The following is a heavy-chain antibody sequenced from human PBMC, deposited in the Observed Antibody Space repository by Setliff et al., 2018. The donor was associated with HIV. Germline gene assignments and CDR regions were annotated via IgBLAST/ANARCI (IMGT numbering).Heavy chain of an antibody. D-gene: IGHD5-12*01. V-gene: IGHV4-59*01. J-gene: IGHJ3*01. CDR3: AREWLQHTGDDAFDV. CDR1: GVSMTNNY. CDR2: AHYSGST. Sequence: SETLSLTCTVSGVSMTNNYWTWIRQSPGKGLEWIGYAHYSGSTKYNPSLKSRVTISVDTSKNQFSLKLTSVTAADTAVYYCAREWLQHTGDDAFDVWGQGTMVTVS.